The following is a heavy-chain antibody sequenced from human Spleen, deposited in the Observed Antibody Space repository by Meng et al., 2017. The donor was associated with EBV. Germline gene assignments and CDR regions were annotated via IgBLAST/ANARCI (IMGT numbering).Heavy chain of an antibody. D-gene: IGHD3-22*01. J-gene: IGHJ4*02. Sequence: VQLVESGGGLVQRGGSLRLACAASGFTFSDYAMTWVRQAPGKGLEWVSGISGFGGNTYYADSVKGRFTVSRDNSKNTLYLQINSPRAEDTAVYYCAKEGQGEDYYDSRGYYDYWGQGTLVTVSS. CDR3: AKEGQGEDYYDSRGYYDY. CDR1: GFTFSDYA. CDR2: ISGFGGNT. V-gene: IGHV3-23*04.